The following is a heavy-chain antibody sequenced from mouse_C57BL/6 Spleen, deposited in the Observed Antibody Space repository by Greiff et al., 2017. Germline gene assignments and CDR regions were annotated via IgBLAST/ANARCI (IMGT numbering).Heavy chain of an antibody. CDR2: IDPSDSET. D-gene: IGHD1-1*01. Sequence: QVQLQQPGAELVRPGSSVKLSCKASGYTFTSSWMHWVKQRPIQGLEWIGNIDPSDSETHYNQKFKDKATLTVEKSSSTAYMQLRSLTSEDSAVYYCASGDGRVFDYWGQGTTLTVSS. J-gene: IGHJ2*01. V-gene: IGHV1-52*01. CDR1: GYTFTSSW. CDR3: ASGDGRVFDY.